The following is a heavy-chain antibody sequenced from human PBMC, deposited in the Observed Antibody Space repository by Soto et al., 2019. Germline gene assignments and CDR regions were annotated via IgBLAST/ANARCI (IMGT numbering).Heavy chain of an antibody. Sequence: QLQLQESGPGLVKPSETLSLTCTVSGGFISSSSYYWAWIRQPPGKGLEWIGSIYHSGNNYYNPSLKSRATISVDTSKNQFSLKLSAVTAADTAVYYCGRKSDAVASKPPDYWGQGTLVTVSS. CDR2: IYHSGNN. V-gene: IGHV4-39*01. J-gene: IGHJ4*02. D-gene: IGHD6-19*01. CDR3: GRKSDAVASKPPDY. CDR1: GGFISSSSYY.